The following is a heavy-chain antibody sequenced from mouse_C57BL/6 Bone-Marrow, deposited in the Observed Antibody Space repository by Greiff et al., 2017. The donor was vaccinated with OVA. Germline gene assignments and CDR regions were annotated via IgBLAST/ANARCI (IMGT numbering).Heavy chain of an antibody. D-gene: IGHD2-3*01. CDR1: GYSFTGYY. CDR3: TTSGGYYGY. CDR2: INPSTGGT. J-gene: IGHJ3*01. Sequence: EVQLQQSGPELVKPGASVKISCKASGYSFTGYYMNWVKQSPEKSLEWIGEINPSTGGTTYNQKFKAKATLTVDKSSSTAYMQLKSLTSEDSAVYYCTTSGGYYGYWGQGTLVTVSA. V-gene: IGHV1-42*01.